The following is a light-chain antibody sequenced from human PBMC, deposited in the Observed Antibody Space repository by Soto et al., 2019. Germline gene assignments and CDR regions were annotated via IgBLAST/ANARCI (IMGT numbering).Light chain of an antibody. J-gene: IGKJ1*01. CDR2: GGS. CDR3: QQYSSSRT. CDR1: QSVSSNH. Sequence: EIVMTHSPATLSVSPCERATLSCRASQSVSSNHLAWYQQKPGQAPRLLIYGGSSRATGIPVRFSGSGSETDFTLTITRLEPEDFAMYYCQQYSSSRTFGQGTKVDIK. V-gene: IGKV3-20*01.